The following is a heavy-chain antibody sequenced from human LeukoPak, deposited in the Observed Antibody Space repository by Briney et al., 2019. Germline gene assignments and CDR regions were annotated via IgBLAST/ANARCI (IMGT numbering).Heavy chain of an antibody. CDR1: GDSVSSNSAA. V-gene: IGHV6-1*01. CDR2: TYYRSKWYN. D-gene: IGHD1-26*01. Sequence: SQTLSLTCAISGDSVSSNSAAWNWIRQSPSRGLEWLGRTYYRSKWYNDYAVSAKSRITINPDTSKNQFSLQLNSVTPEDTAVYYCARDQGEPYTGSGSFHFDYWGQGTLVTVSS. J-gene: IGHJ4*02. CDR3: ARDQGEPYTGSGSFHFDY.